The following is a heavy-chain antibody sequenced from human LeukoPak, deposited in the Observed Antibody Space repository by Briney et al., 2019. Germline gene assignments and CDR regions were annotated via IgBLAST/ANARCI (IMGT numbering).Heavy chain of an antibody. CDR1: GGSISNYY. D-gene: IGHD6-6*01. Sequence: PSETLSLTCTVSGGSISNYYWSWIRQPPGKGLEWIGYVYYGGNTNYNPSLRSRVTISVNTSKNQFSLKLSSVTAADTAVYYCARAPFLSSSSGVTDAFDIWGQGTMVTVSS. V-gene: IGHV4-59*01. J-gene: IGHJ3*02. CDR2: VYYGGNT. CDR3: ARAPFLSSSSGVTDAFDI.